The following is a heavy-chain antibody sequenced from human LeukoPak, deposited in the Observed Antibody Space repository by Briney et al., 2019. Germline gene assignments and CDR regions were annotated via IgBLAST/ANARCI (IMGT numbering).Heavy chain of an antibody. Sequence: GESLKISCMGSGYSFTSYWIGWVRQMPGKGLEWMGIIYPGDSDTRYSPSFQGQVTISADNSITTAYLQWSSLKASDTAMYYCARRGYCTSTTCYRLFDYWGQGTLVTVSS. CDR1: GYSFTSYW. CDR2: IYPGDSDT. CDR3: ARRGYCTSTTCYRLFDY. D-gene: IGHD2-2*01. J-gene: IGHJ4*02. V-gene: IGHV5-51*01.